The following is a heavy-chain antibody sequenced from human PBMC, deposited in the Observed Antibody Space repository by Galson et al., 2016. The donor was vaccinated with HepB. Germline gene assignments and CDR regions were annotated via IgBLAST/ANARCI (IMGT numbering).Heavy chain of an antibody. CDR2: INAGNGNT. V-gene: IGHV1-3*01. CDR1: GYTFTSYA. CDR3: ARDAGPSCSGGSCYGQFDP. J-gene: IGHJ5*02. Sequence: SVKVSCKASGYTFTSYAMHWVRQAPGQRLEWMGWINAGNGNTKYSQKFQGRVIITRDTSASTAYMELSSLTSDDTAVYYCARDAGPSCSGGSCYGQFDPWGQGTLVIVSS. D-gene: IGHD2-15*01.